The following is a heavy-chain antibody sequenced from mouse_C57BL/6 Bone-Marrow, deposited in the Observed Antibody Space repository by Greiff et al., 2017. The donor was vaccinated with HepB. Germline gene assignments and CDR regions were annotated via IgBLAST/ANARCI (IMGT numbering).Heavy chain of an antibody. CDR1: GFTFSDYG. J-gene: IGHJ4*01. CDR3: AINLYAMDY. V-gene: IGHV5-17*01. CDR2: ISSGSSTI. Sequence: EVQLMESGGGLVKPGGSLKLSCAASGFTFSDYGMHWVRQAPEKGLEWVAYISSGSSTIYYADTVKGRFTISKDNAKNTLFLQMTSLRAEDTAMYDCAINLYAMDYWGRGTSVTVSA.